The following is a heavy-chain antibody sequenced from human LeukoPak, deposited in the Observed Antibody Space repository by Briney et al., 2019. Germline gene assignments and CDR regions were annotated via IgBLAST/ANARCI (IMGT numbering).Heavy chain of an antibody. Sequence: SSETLSLTCTVSGGSISSGDYYWSWIRQPPGKGLEWIGYIYYSGSTYYNPSLKSRVTISVDTSKNQFSLKLSSVTAADTAVYYCAREIRGVVIPYWYFDLWGRGTLVTVSS. J-gene: IGHJ2*01. CDR1: GGSISSGDYY. V-gene: IGHV4-30-4*01. D-gene: IGHD3-3*01. CDR2: IYYSGST. CDR3: AREIRGVVIPYWYFDL.